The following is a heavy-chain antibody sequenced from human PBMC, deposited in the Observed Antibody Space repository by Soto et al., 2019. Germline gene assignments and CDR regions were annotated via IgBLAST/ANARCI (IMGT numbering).Heavy chain of an antibody. CDR1: GYIFTDYY. Sequence: RAAVKVSCKSSGYIFTDYYIHWVRQAPGQGLEWMGWISPKSGSANFAQRFQGRVSMTRDTSSTTAYMELRRLKSDDTAVYYCARGPYYGPAYGMVGWGQGTTVTVSS. D-gene: IGHD3-10*01. V-gene: IGHV1-2*02. CDR2: ISPKSGSA. CDR3: ARGPYYGPAYGMVG. J-gene: IGHJ6*02.